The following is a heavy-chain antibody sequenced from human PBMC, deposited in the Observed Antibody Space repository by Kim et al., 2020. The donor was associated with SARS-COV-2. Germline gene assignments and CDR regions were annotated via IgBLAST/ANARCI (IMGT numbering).Heavy chain of an antibody. CDR1: GGSFSGYY. CDR2: INHSGST. Sequence: SETLSLTCAVYGGSFSGYYWSWIRQPPGKGLEWIGEINHSGSTNYNPSLKSRVTISVDTSKNQFSLKLSSVTAADTAVYYCAIPLANPQNQWLGYWGQGTLVTVSS. J-gene: IGHJ4*02. D-gene: IGHD6-19*01. V-gene: IGHV4-34*01. CDR3: AIPLANPQNQWLGY.